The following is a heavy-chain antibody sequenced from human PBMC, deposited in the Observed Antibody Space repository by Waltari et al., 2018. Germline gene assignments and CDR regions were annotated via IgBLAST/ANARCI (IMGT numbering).Heavy chain of an antibody. J-gene: IGHJ4*02. Sequence: QVQLVESGGGVVQPGGSLRLSCVASGFTLNTFGIHWVRQAPGKGLVCVAYLPYPGHNRYYAASVKGRFTISRDNSMTTVFLQMNSLRAEDTAIYYCAKDLAFYYDRSRLYEYYFDYWGQGTLVTVSS. V-gene: IGHV3-30*02. CDR2: LPYPGHNR. CDR1: GFTLNTFG. CDR3: AKDLAFYYDRSRLYEYYFDY. D-gene: IGHD3-22*01.